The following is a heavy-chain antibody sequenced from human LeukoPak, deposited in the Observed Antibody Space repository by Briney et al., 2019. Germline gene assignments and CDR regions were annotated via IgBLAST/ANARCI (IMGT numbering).Heavy chain of an antibody. CDR3: ARMVDTGKSNWFDP. Sequence: ASVTVSCKASGYTFTSYGISWVRQAPGQGLEWMGWISAYNGNTNYARKLQGRVTMTADTSTSTAYMELRSLRSDDTAVYYCARMVDTGKSNWFDPWGQGTLVTVSS. CDR2: ISAYNGNT. V-gene: IGHV1-18*01. CDR1: GYTFTSYG. D-gene: IGHD5-18*01. J-gene: IGHJ5*02.